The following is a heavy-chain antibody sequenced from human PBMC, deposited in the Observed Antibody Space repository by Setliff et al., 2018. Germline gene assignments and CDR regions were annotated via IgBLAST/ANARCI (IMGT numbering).Heavy chain of an antibody. CDR2: IDHSGGT. J-gene: IGHJ4*01. D-gene: IGHD3-9*01. V-gene: IGHV4-59*12. CDR3: ARERYFDWFFED. Sequence: LSLTCTVSGGSLSSFYWSWIRQSPGGGLDWIGYIDHSGGTSYNPSFKSRVTISRDTSTNQFSLKLGSVTAADTVVYYCARERYFDWFFEDWGHGTLVTVSS. CDR1: GGSLSSFY.